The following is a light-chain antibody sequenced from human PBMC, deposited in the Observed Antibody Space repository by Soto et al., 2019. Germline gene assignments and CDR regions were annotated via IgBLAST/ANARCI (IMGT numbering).Light chain of an antibody. CDR3: QQFNNWPWT. Sequence: EIVMTQSPDTLSVSPGERATLSCRASQSVSSNLAWYQQKPSQAPRLLIYGASTRATGIPARFSGSGSGTEFTLTIRSLQSEDFAVYYCQQFNNWPWTFGQGTKVEIK. CDR1: QSVSSN. CDR2: GAS. J-gene: IGKJ1*01. V-gene: IGKV3-15*01.